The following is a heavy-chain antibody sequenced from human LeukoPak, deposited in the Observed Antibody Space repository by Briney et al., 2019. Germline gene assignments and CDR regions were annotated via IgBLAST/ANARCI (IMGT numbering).Heavy chain of an antibody. J-gene: IGHJ3*01. V-gene: IGHV3-23*01. Sequence: GGSLRLSCTGSGFTFGDYAMSWVRQAPGKGLEWVSDQSGTGYYRNYAESAKGRFTISRDNSKNTLWLQMNSLRAEDTAVYYCARKWHGGFDVWSQGAMVTVSS. CDR1: GFTFGDYA. D-gene: IGHD2-8*01. CDR2: QSGTGYYR. CDR3: ARKWHGGFDV.